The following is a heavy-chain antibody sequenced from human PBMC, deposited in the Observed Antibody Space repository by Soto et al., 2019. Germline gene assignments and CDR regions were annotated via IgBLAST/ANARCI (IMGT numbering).Heavy chain of an antibody. CDR2: ISPILGIA. CDR3: AIDSGCDCHYYYFMDV. V-gene: IGHV1-69*04. J-gene: IGHJ6*03. D-gene: IGHD5-12*01. CDR1: VGTFSNYT. Sequence: SVKVSCKSSVGTFSNYTISWVRQSPGRGLEWMGRISPILGIANYAQKFQGRVTITADKPTSPAYTKLSSLRSEYTAVYYCAIDSGCDCHYYYFMDVCGKGTTVTVSS.